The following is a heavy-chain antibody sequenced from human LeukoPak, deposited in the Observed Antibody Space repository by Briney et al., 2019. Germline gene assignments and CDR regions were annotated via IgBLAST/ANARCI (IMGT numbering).Heavy chain of an antibody. J-gene: IGHJ4*02. CDR3: ASRYYDSSRYYQYYFDY. D-gene: IGHD3-22*01. CDR1: GGTLSSYP. V-gene: IGHV1-69*02. Sequence: EASVKVSCKASGGTLSSYPVSWVRQAPGQGLELMGRIIPILDLTNYAQRSQGRVTITADTSTSTVYMELNSLRSEDTAVYYCASRYYDSSRYYQYYFDYWGQGTLVTVSS. CDR2: IIPILDLT.